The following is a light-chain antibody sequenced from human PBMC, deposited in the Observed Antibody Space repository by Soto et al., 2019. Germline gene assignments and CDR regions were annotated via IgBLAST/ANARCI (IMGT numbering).Light chain of an antibody. CDR3: QSYDNGGGAV. Sequence: QSVLTQPPSVSGAPGQKITISCTGTNSNIGAGYDVHWYQQLPGTAPKLLIYADNTRPSGVPDRFSGSRSGTSASLAITGLLTEDEADYYCQSYDNGGGAVFGGGTKLTVL. CDR1: NSNIGAGYD. V-gene: IGLV1-40*01. J-gene: IGLJ2*01. CDR2: ADN.